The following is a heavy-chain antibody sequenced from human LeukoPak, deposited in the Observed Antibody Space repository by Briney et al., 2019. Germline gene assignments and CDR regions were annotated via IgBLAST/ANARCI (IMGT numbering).Heavy chain of an antibody. CDR1: GGTFSSYA. D-gene: IGHD3-22*01. Sequence: SVKVSCKASGGTFSSYAISWVRQAPGQGLEWMGGIIPIFGTANYAQKFQGRVTITTDESTSTAYMELSSLRSEDTAVYYCTALVYYDSSGDYWGQGTLVTVSS. J-gene: IGHJ4*02. V-gene: IGHV1-69*05. CDR2: IIPIFGTA. CDR3: TALVYYDSSGDY.